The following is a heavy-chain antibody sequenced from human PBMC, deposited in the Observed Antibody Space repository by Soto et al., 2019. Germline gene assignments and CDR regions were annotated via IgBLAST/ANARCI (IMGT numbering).Heavy chain of an antibody. CDR3: TRHDGWDTTMLNSLGH. J-gene: IGHJ4*02. Sequence: RQAPGKGLEWVSIITGGDIHTNYADSVKGGFTISRDDSKSTTYLQINGLKTDDTAVYYCTRHDGWDTTMLNSLGHWGQGALVTVSS. D-gene: IGHD5-18*01. V-gene: IGHV3-23*01. CDR2: ITGGDIHT.